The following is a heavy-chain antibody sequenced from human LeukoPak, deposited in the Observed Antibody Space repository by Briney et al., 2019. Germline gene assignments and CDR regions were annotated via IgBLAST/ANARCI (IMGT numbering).Heavy chain of an antibody. D-gene: IGHD3-3*01. Sequence: SQTLSPTCAISAATVSSNSAAWDWLRHSPLRGLQWLEKTYYRSKRSTDYAVSVKSRITVNADTSKNQCSLQLNSVTPEDTAVYYCARLESWAFDFWGEGTLITVS. J-gene: IGHJ4*02. CDR3: ARLESWAFDF. CDR1: AATVSSNSAA. CDR2: TYYRSKRST. V-gene: IGHV6-1*01.